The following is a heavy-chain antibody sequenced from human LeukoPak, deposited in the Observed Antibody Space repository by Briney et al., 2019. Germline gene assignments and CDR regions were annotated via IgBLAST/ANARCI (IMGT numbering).Heavy chain of an antibody. J-gene: IGHJ4*02. V-gene: IGHV3-15*01. CDR2: IKSKTDGGTT. Sequence: GGSLRLSCAASGFTFSNCAFHWVRQAPGKGLEWVGRIKSKTDGGTTDYAAPVKGRFTISRDDSKNTLYLQMNSLKTEDTAVYYCTTDRWYYYDSSGYYYFDYWGQGTLVTVSS. CDR1: GFTFSNCA. D-gene: IGHD3-22*01. CDR3: TTDRWYYYDSSGYYYFDY.